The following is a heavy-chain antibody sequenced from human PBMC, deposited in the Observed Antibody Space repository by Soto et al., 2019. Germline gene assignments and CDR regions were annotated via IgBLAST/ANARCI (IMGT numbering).Heavy chain of an antibody. D-gene: IGHD5-12*01. Sequence: GGSLRLSCAASGFTFSSYAMHWVRQAPGKGLEWVAVISYDGSNKYYADSVKGRFTISRDNSKNTLYLQMNSLRAEDTAVYYCARGIGYGGYSGYDNPLFNYYYGMDVWGQGTTVTVSS. CDR1: GFTFSSYA. CDR2: ISYDGSNK. V-gene: IGHV3-30-3*01. J-gene: IGHJ6*02. CDR3: ARGIGYGGYSGYDNPLFNYYYGMDV.